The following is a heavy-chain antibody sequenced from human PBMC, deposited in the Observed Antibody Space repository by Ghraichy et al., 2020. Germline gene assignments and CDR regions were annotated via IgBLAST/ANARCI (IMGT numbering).Heavy chain of an antibody. V-gene: IGHV3-15*01. CDR2: IKTRNYGDTT. Sequence: GGSLRLSCEVSGFSFRDAWMSWVRQAPGKGLEWVARIKTRNYGDTTDYVAPVKGRCTISRDDSKNMLFLQMNSLHINDTAIYYCTTLSTTMTHGGDFWGRGSRVTVSS. J-gene: IGHJ5*01. CDR3: TTLSTTMTHGGDF. D-gene: IGHD4-17*01. CDR1: GFSFRDAW.